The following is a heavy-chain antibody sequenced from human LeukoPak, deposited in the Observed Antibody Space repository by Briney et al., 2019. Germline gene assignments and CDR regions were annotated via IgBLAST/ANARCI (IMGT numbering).Heavy chain of an antibody. CDR3: AREMAAVAGGFDY. Sequence: PSETLSLTCTVSGGSISSYYWSWIRQPPGKGLEWIGYIYYSGSTNYNPSLKSRVTVSVDTSKNQFSLKLSSVTAADTAVYYCAREMAAVAGGFDYWGQGTLVTVSS. D-gene: IGHD6-19*01. J-gene: IGHJ4*02. CDR2: IYYSGST. V-gene: IGHV4-59*01. CDR1: GGSISSYY.